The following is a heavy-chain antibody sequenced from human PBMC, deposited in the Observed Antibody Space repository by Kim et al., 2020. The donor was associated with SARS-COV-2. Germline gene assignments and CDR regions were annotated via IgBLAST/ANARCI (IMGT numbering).Heavy chain of an antibody. D-gene: IGHD3-10*01. J-gene: IGHJ4*02. V-gene: IGHV3-21*01. CDR2: ISSSSSYI. CDR3: ARDSNRGRALMVRGVINFDY. CDR1: GFTFSSYS. Sequence: GGSLRLSCAASGFTFSSYSMNWVRQAPGKGLEWVSSISSSSSYIYYADSVKGRFTISRDNAKNSLYLQMNSLRAEDTAVYYCARDSNRGRALMVRGVINFDYWGQGTLVTVSS.